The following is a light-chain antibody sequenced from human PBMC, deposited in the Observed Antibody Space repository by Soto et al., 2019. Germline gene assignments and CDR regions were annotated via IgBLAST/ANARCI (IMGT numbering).Light chain of an antibody. CDR1: HSVNGDY. V-gene: IGKV3-20*01. CDR2: AAS. Sequence: EFVLTQSPVTLSLSPGERATLSCRASHSVNGDYLAWYQQKPGQALRLLIYAASSRAAGIPDRFSGSGSGTAFTLTIGRLETEDFAVYVWHQYGTSPWTFGQGTRVDIK. CDR3: HQYGTSPWT. J-gene: IGKJ1*01.